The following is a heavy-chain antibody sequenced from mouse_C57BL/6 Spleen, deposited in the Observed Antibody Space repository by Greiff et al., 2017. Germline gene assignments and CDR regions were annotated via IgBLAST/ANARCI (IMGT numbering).Heavy chain of an antibody. CDR1: GYTFTDYE. V-gene: IGHV1-15*01. CDR3: TITSAYYIDY. Sequence: QVQLQQSGAELVRPGASVTLSCKASGYTFTDYEMHWVKQTPVHGLEWIGAIDPATGGTAYNQKFKGKAILTADKSSSTAYMELRSLTSEDSAVYYCTITSAYYIDYWGQGTTLTVSS. D-gene: IGHD1-2*01. J-gene: IGHJ2*01. CDR2: IDPATGGT.